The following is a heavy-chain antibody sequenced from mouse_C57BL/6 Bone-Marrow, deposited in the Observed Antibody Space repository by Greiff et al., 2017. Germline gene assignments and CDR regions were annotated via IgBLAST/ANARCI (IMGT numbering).Heavy chain of an antibody. V-gene: IGHV1-85*01. D-gene: IGHD3-1*01. Sequence: VQLVEPGPELVKPGASVKLSCKASGYTFTSYDINWVKQRPGQGLEWIGWIYPRDGSTKYNEKFKGKATLTVDTSSSTAYMELHSLTSEDSAVYFCARGASFAYWGQGTLVTVSA. J-gene: IGHJ3*01. CDR2: IYPRDGST. CDR1: GYTFTSYD. CDR3: ARGASFAY.